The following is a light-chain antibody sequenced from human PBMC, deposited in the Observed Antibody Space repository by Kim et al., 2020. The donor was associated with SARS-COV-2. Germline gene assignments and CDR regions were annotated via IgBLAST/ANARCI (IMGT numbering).Light chain of an antibody. CDR1: ALPKQY. Sequence: VSPGQTARITCSGDALPKQYAYWYQQKPGQAPVLVIYKDSERPSGIPERFSGSSSGTTVTLTISGVQSEDEADYYCQSADSSGTVVFGGGTQLTVL. CDR2: KDS. V-gene: IGLV3-25*03. CDR3: QSADSSGTVV. J-gene: IGLJ2*01.